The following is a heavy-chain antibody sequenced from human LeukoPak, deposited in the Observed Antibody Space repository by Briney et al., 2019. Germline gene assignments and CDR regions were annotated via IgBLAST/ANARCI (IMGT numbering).Heavy chain of an antibody. CDR1: GYTFTSYG. CDR3: ARGDAGKIWFGEGLVDY. D-gene: IGHD3-10*01. Sequence: ASVKVSCKASGYTFTSYGISWVRQAPGQGLEWMGWISAYNGNTNYAQKLQGRVTMTTDTSTSTAYMELRSLRSDDTAVYYCARGDAGKIWFGEGLVDYWGQGTLVTVSS. J-gene: IGHJ4*02. CDR2: ISAYNGNT. V-gene: IGHV1-18*01.